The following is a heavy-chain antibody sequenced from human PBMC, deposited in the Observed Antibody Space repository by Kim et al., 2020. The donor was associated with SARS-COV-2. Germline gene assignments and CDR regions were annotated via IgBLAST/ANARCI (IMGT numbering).Heavy chain of an antibody. V-gene: IGHV4-34*01. J-gene: IGHJ6*02. Sequence: SLKSRVTISIDTSKNQFSLKLSSVTAADTAVYYCARGLTVTTFFYDYGMDVWGQGTTVTVSS. D-gene: IGHD4-4*01. CDR3: ARGLTVTTFFYDYGMDV.